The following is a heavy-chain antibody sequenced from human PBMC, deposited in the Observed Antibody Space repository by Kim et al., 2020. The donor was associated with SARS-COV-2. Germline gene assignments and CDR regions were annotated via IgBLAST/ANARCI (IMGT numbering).Heavy chain of an antibody. D-gene: IGHD6-19*01. CDR3: ARDDPSGWLNWFDP. CDR2: IYSTSVNS. CDR1: GGSMRSYY. Sequence: SETLSLTCSVSGGSMRSYYWSWIRQPAGKGLEWIGRIYSTSVNSNYNPSLKSRVTVSVDTSKNQFFLKLNSVTAADTAVYYCARDDPSGWLNWFDPWGPG. V-gene: IGHV4-4*07. J-gene: IGHJ5*02.